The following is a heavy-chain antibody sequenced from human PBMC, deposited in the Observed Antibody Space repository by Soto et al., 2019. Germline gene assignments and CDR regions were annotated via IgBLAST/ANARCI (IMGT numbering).Heavy chain of an antibody. CDR2: IYSGGST. CDR1: GFTVSSNY. CDR3: ARGHTEGTGYRPHDGNDY. J-gene: IGHJ4*02. V-gene: IGHV3-66*01. Sequence: PGGSLRLSCAASGFTVSSNYMSWVRQAPGKGLEWVSVIYSGGSTYYADSVKGRFTISRDNSKNTLYLQMNSLRAEDTAVYYCARGHTEGTGYRPHDGNDYWGQGTLVTVSS. D-gene: IGHD3-9*01.